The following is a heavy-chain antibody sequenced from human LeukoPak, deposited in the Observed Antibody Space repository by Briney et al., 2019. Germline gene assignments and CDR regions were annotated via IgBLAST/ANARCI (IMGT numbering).Heavy chain of an antibody. V-gene: IGHV4-39*07. CDR2: IYYSGST. D-gene: IGHD6-13*01. J-gene: IGHJ4*02. Sequence: PSETLSLTCTVSGGSISSSSYYWGWVRQPPGKGLEWIGSIYYSGSTYYNPSLKSRVTISLDTSKKQFSLKWSSVTAAAAAVYYCARRASSGSWYFFDYWGQGTLVTVSS. CDR3: ARRASSGSWYFFDY. CDR1: GGSISSSSYY.